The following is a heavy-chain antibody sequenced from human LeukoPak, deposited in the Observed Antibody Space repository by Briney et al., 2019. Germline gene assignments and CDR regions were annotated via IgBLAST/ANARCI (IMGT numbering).Heavy chain of an antibody. CDR2: INHSGST. D-gene: IGHD3-10*01. CDR3: AREPSGVLGLDY. V-gene: IGHV4-39*07. J-gene: IGHJ4*02. CDR1: GGSISSGSYY. Sequence: PSETLSLTCTVSGGSISSGSYYWSWIRQPPGKGLEWIGEINHSGSTNYNPSLKSRVTISVDTSKNQFSLKLSSVTAADTAVYYCAREPSGVLGLDYWGQGTLVTVSS.